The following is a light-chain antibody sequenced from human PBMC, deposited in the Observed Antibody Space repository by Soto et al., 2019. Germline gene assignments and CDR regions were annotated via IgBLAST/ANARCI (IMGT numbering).Light chain of an antibody. Sequence: PGARATLSCRASQRVSIYLAWYQQKPGQAPRLLIFDASHRATGIPDRFSGSGSGTDFTLTISSLEPEDFAVYYCQQRTNRPRVGFGPGTKVDIK. CDR3: QQRTNRPRVG. CDR1: QRVSIY. CDR2: DAS. J-gene: IGKJ3*01. V-gene: IGKV3-11*01.